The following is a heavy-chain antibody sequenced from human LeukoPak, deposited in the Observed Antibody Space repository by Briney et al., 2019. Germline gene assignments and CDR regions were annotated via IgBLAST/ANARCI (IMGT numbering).Heavy chain of an antibody. CDR1: GYIFPDYY. Sequence: SVKVSCKGSGYIFPDYYIYWVRQAPGQGLEWMGRIIPIFGTANYAQKFQGRVTITADESTSTAYMELSSLRSEDTAVYYCALYCSSTSCPDTSTDYYYYYGMDVWGQGTTVTVSS. CDR2: IIPIFGTA. D-gene: IGHD2-2*01. J-gene: IGHJ6*02. V-gene: IGHV1-69*13. CDR3: ALYCSSTSCPDTSTDYYYYYGMDV.